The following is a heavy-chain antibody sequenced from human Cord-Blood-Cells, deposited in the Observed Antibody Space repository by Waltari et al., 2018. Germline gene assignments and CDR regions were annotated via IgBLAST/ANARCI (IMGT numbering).Heavy chain of an antibody. Sequence: QVQLVQSGAEVKKPGSSVKVSCKASGGTFSSYAISWVRQAPGQGLEWMGGIIPSLGTANYAQKFQGRVTITADESTSTAYMELSSLRSEDTAVYYCARGGRANPDYSNFDYWGQGTLVTVSS. CDR1: GGTFSSYA. D-gene: IGHD4-4*01. V-gene: IGHV1-69*01. J-gene: IGHJ4*02. CDR2: IIPSLGTA. CDR3: ARGGRANPDYSNFDY.